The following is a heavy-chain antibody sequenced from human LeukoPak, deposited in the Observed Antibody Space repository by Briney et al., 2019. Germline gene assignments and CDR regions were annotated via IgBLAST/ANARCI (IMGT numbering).Heavy chain of an antibody. CDR2: IYYSGST. Sequence: PSETLSLTCTVSGGSISSSSYYWGWIRQPPGKGLEWIGSIYYSGSTYYNPSLKSRVTISVDTSKNQFSLKLSSVTAADTAVYYCASQRLLWFGERVGWFDPWGQGTLVTVSS. V-gene: IGHV4-39*07. D-gene: IGHD3-10*01. CDR3: ASQRLLWFGERVGWFDP. J-gene: IGHJ5*02. CDR1: GGSISSSSYY.